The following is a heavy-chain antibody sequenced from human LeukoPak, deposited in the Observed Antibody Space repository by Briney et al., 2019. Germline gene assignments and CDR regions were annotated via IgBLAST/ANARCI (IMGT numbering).Heavy chain of an antibody. V-gene: IGHV1-2*02. Sequence: ASVKVSCKASGYTFTDYYIHFVRQAPGQPLEWMGWLNPDSGGTNYAPKFRGRVTMTRDISVNTAYMEVTRLISDDTAMYYCAREVDKVTTFRSLYLDSWGQGSPVTVSS. D-gene: IGHD5-12*01. CDR3: AREVDKVTTFRSLYLDS. CDR1: GYTFTDYY. CDR2: LNPDSGGT. J-gene: IGHJ4*02.